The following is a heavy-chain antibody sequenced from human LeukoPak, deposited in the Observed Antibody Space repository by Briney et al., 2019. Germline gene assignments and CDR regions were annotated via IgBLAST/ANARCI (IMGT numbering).Heavy chain of an antibody. CDR2: IRGSGGST. CDR3: AKDMGTISRGYYYYYYMDV. J-gene: IGHJ6*03. V-gene: IGHV3-23*01. CDR1: GFTFSSYA. Sequence: GGSLRLSCAASGFTFSSYAMSWVRQAPGKGLEWVSAIRGSGGSTYYADSVKGRFTIPRDNSKNTLYLQMNSLRAENTAVYYCAKDMGTISRGYYYYYYMDVWGKGTTVTITS. D-gene: IGHD5-12*01.